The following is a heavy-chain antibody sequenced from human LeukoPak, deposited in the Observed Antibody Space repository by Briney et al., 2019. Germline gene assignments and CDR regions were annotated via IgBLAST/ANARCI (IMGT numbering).Heavy chain of an antibody. CDR3: ARDRVIVVGGADYYYGMDV. Sequence: KSSETLSLTCTVSGGSIRSSYYYWGWIRQPPGKGLEWIGSIYDSGSTYYNPSLKSRVTISVNTSKNQFSLKLSSVTAADTAVYYCARDRVIVVGGADYYYGMDVWGQGTTVTVSS. J-gene: IGHJ6*02. CDR2: IYDSGST. V-gene: IGHV4-39*07. D-gene: IGHD3-22*01. CDR1: GGSIRSSYYY.